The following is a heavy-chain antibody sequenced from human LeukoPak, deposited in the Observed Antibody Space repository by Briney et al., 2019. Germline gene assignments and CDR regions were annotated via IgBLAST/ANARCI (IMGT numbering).Heavy chain of an antibody. CDR3: ARGPRGWSYFDY. J-gene: IGHJ4*02. CDR2: IIPILGIA. Sequence: SVKVSCKASGGTFSSYAISWVRQAPGQGLEWMGRIIPILGIANYAQKFQGRVTINADKSTSTAYMELSSLRSEDTAVYYCARGPRGWSYFDYWGQGTLVTVSS. CDR1: GGTFSSYA. V-gene: IGHV1-69*04. D-gene: IGHD6-19*01.